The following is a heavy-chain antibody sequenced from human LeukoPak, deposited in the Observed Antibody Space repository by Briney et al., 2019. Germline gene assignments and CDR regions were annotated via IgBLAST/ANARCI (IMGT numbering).Heavy chain of an antibody. CDR2: ISSSSSYI. Sequence: GGSLRLSCAASGFTFSSYSMNWVRQAPGKGLEWVSSISSSSSYIYYADSVKGRFTISRDNAKNSLYLQMNSLRAEDTAVYYCARGGNIVVVPAAAPDAFDIWGQGTMVTVPS. CDR3: ARGGNIVVVPAAAPDAFDI. CDR1: GFTFSSYS. J-gene: IGHJ3*02. V-gene: IGHV3-21*01. D-gene: IGHD2-2*01.